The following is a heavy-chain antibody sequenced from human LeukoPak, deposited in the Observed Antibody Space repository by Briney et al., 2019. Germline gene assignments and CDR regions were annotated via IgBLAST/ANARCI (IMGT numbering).Heavy chain of an antibody. J-gene: IGHJ4*02. CDR1: GYTFTSYG. CDR3: ARHKALTYYYDSSGSDY. V-gene: IGHV1-18*01. CDR2: ISAYNGNT. Sequence: ASVKVSCKASGYTFTSYGISWVRQAPGQGLEWMGWISAYNGNTNYAQKLQGRVTMTTDTSTSTAYMELRSLRSDDTAVYYCARHKALTYYYDSSGSDYWGQGTLVTVSS. D-gene: IGHD3-22*01.